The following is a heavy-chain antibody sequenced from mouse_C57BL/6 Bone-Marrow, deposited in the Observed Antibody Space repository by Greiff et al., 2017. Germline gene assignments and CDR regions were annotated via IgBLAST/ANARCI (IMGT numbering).Heavy chain of an antibody. D-gene: IGHD1-1*01. CDR2: INPSNGGS. J-gene: IGHJ2*01. Sequence: VQLQQPGTELVKPGASGYTFTSYWMHWVKQRPGQGLEWIGNINPSNGGSNYNEKFKSKATLTVDKSSSTAYMQPSSLTSEDSAVYYCARKGSSSLDYWGQGTTLTVSS. CDR1: GYTFTSYW. V-gene: IGHV1-53*01. CDR3: ARKGSSSLDY.